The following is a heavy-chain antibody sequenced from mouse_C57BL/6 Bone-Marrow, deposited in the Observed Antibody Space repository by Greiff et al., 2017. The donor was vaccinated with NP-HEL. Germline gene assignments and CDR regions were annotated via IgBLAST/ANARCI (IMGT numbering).Heavy chain of an antibody. CDR1: GFTFSSYA. CDR3: ARNGNWDVWYFDV. J-gene: IGHJ1*03. Sequence: DVMLVESGGGLVKPGGSLKLSCAASGFTFSSYAMSWVRQTPEKRLEWVATISDGGSYTYYPDNVKGRFTISRDNAKNNLYLQMSHLKSEDTAMYYCARNGNWDVWYFDVWGTGTTVTVSS. CDR2: ISDGGSYT. D-gene: IGHD4-1*01. V-gene: IGHV5-4*03.